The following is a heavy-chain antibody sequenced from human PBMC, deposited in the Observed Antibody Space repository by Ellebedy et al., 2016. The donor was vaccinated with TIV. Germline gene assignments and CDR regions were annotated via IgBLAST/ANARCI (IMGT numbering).Heavy chain of an antibody. J-gene: IGHJ4*02. D-gene: IGHD3-10*01. CDR2: IVVGSGNT. V-gene: IGHV1-58*01. Sequence: SVKVSXXASGFTFTSSAVQWVRQARGQRLEWIGWIVVGSGNTNYAQKFQERVTITRDMSTSTAYMELSSLRSEDTAVYYCAADPYGSGSSQIDYWGQGTLVTVSS. CDR1: GFTFTSSA. CDR3: AADPYGSGSSQIDY.